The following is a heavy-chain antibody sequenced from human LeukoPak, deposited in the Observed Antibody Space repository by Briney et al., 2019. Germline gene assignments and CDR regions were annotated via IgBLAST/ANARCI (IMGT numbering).Heavy chain of an antibody. CDR1: GGSISSYY. D-gene: IGHD6-19*01. V-gene: IGHV4-59*08. Sequence: SETLSLTCTVSGGSISSYYWSWIRQPPGKGLEWIGYIYYSGSTNYNPSLKSRVTISVDTSKNQFSLKLSSVTAADTAVYYCARSYSSGWYAGPWPFDYWGQGTLVTVSS. J-gene: IGHJ4*02. CDR2: IYYSGST. CDR3: ARSYSSGWYAGPWPFDY.